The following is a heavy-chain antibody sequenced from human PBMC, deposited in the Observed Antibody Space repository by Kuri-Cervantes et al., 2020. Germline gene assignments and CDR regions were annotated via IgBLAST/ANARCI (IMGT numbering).Heavy chain of an antibody. Sequence: SGPTLVKPTQTLTLTCTFSGFSLSTSGMCVSWIRQPPGKALEWLALIDWDDDKYHSTSLKTRLTISKDTSKNQVVLAMTNMDPVDTATYYCARINWFGGYNWFDPWGQGTLVTVSS. CDR1: GFSLSTSGMC. CDR3: ARINWFGGYNWFDP. D-gene: IGHD3-16*01. V-gene: IGHV2-70*01. J-gene: IGHJ5*02. CDR2: IDWDDDK.